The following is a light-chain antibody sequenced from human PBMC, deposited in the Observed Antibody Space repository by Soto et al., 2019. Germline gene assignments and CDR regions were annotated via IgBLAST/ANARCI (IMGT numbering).Light chain of an antibody. CDR1: QSVNIY. V-gene: IGKV3D-15*01. Sequence: EIVLTQSPDTLSVSPGERATLSCRASQSVNIYLAWYQQKPGQAPRLLIFGASSRATGIPARFSGSGSGTEFNLTISSLQSEDFAVYFCQQYDDWLRLTFGGGTKVDI. CDR2: GAS. J-gene: IGKJ4*01. CDR3: QQYDDWLRLT.